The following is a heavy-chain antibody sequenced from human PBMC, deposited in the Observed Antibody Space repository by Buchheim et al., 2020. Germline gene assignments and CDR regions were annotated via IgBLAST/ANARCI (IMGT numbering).Heavy chain of an antibody. V-gene: IGHV1-18*01. CDR3: ARAYCSGGTCPYYYYFGMDV. CDR1: GYIFTSYG. Sequence: QVQLVQSGAEVKKPGASVKVSCKASGYIFTSYGISWVRQAPGQGLEWMGWISPYNGNTDYGQNFQDRVSMNTDTSTTTAYMELTSLRSDDTAVYYCARAYCSGGTCPYYYYFGMDVWGQGTT. D-gene: IGHD2-15*01. CDR2: ISPYNGNT. J-gene: IGHJ6*02.